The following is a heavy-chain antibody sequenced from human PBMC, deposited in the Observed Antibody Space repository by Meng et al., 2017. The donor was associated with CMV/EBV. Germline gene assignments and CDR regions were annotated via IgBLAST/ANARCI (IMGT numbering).Heavy chain of an antibody. CDR3: AKDLIAAAPDAFDI. V-gene: IGHV3-9*01. CDR1: GFTFDDYA. CDR2: ISWNSGSI. J-gene: IGHJ3*02. Sequence: GGSLRLSCAASGFTFDDYAMHWVRQAPGKGLEWVSGISWNSGSIGYADSVKGRFTISRDNSKNTLYLQMNSLRAEDTAVYYCAKDLIAAAPDAFDIWGQGTMVTVSS. D-gene: IGHD6-13*01.